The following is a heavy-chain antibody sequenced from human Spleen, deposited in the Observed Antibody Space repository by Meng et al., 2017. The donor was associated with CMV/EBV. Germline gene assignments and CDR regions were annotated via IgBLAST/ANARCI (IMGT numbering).Heavy chain of an antibody. J-gene: IGHJ5*02. D-gene: IGHD6-19*01. CDR1: GYIFTSFY. CDR3: ARDLFPSGWYGWGWFDP. Sequence: ASVKLSCKASGYIFTSFYMHWVRQAPGQGLEWKGKISPYGGSTNNAQKFKGRVTMTRDTSTSTVYMELRSRRSDDTAVYYCARDLFPSGWYGWGWFDPWGQGTLVTVSS. CDR2: ISPYGGST. V-gene: IGHV1-46*01.